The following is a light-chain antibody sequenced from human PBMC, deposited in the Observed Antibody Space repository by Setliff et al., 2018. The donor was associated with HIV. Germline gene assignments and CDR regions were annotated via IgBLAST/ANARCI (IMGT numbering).Light chain of an antibody. V-gene: IGLV8-61*01. J-gene: IGLJ1*01. CDR1: SGSVSSNDY. Sequence: QTVVTQEPSLSVSPGGTVTLTCGLNSGSVSSNDYPSWYQQTPGRAPRTLIYNTKTRSSGVPDRFSGSIDSSSNSASLTISGLKTEDEADYYCQSYGGSYHDVFGNGTKGTV. CDR2: NTK. CDR3: QSYGGSYHDV.